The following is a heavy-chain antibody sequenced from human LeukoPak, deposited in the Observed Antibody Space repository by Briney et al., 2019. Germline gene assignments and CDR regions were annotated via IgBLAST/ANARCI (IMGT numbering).Heavy chain of an antibody. CDR1: GFTFSSYW. V-gene: IGHV3-7*01. Sequence: PGGSLRLSCAASGFTFSSYWMSWVRQAPGKGLEWVANINQDGSEKYYVDSVKGRFTISRDNAKNSLYLQMNNLRAEDTAVYYCARYTHTYYDFWSGPGYWGQGTLVTVSS. D-gene: IGHD3-3*01. CDR2: INQDGSEK. J-gene: IGHJ4*02. CDR3: ARYTHTYYDFWSGPGY.